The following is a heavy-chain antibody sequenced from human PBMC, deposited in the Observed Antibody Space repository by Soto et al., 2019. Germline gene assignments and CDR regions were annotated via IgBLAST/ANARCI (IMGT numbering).Heavy chain of an antibody. J-gene: IGHJ4*02. V-gene: IGHV4-31*03. CDR3: ARELTESFDY. CDR1: GGSITRGGYC. Sequence: SETLSLTCTVSGGSITRGGYCWYWIRQHPGKGLEWIGYICYSGNTYYNPSLKSRVTISVDTSKNQFSLKLSSVTAADTAVYYCARELTESFDYWGQGTLVTVSS. CDR2: ICYSGNT.